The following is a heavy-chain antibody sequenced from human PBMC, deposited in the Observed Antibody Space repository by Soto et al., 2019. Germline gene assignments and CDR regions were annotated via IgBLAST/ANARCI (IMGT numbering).Heavy chain of an antibody. V-gene: IGHV1-2*04. CDR3: ARVSAARHDYYYYGMDV. Sequence: GLEWMGWINPNSGGTNYAQKFQGWVTMTRDTSISTAYMELSRLRSDDTAVYYCARVSAARHDYYYYGMDVWGQGTTVTVSS. D-gene: IGHD6-6*01. J-gene: IGHJ6*02. CDR2: INPNSGGT.